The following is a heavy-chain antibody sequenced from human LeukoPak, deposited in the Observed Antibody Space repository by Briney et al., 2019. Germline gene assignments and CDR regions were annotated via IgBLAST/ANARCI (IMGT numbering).Heavy chain of an antibody. CDR3: AKGPKHARLVPAAIQGNWFDP. V-gene: IGHV3-23*01. D-gene: IGHD2-2*02. Sequence: GGSLRLSCAASGFTFSSYAMSWVRQAPGKGLEWVSAISGSGGSTYYADSVKGRFTISRDNSKNTLYLQMNSLRAEDTAVYYCAKGPKHARLVPAAIQGNWFDPWGQGTLVTVSS. CDR1: GFTFSSYA. CDR2: ISGSGGST. J-gene: IGHJ5*02.